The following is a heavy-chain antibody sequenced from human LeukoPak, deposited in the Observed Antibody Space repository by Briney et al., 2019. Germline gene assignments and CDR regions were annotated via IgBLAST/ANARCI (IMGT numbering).Heavy chain of an antibody. V-gene: IGHV4-59*01. CDR2: IHFSGST. Sequence: SETLSLTCTVSSGSISSYYWSWIRQPPGKGLEWIAYIHFSGSTNYNPSLKSRVTISVDTSKNQVSLKLRSVTAADTAVYYCARTPRSVTTRGWFDPWGQGTLVTVSS. CDR1: SGSISSYY. D-gene: IGHD4-17*01. J-gene: IGHJ5*02. CDR3: ARTPRSVTTRGWFDP.